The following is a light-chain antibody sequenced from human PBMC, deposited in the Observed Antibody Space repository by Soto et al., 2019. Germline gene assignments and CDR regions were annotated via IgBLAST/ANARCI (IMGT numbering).Light chain of an antibody. V-gene: IGLV2-8*01. CDR1: SSDVGGYND. J-gene: IGLJ3*02. CDR2: EVT. CDR3: SSYAASHNFYFV. Sequence: QSALTQPPSASGSPGQSATICCTGTSSDVGGYNDVSWYQQYPGRAPKLMIYEVTERPSGVPDRFSGSKSGNTASLTVSGLQAEDEADYYCSSYAASHNFYFVLGGGTQLTVL.